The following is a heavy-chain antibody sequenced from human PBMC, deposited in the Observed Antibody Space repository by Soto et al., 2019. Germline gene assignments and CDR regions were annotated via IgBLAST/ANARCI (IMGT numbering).Heavy chain of an antibody. V-gene: IGHV1-69*02. CDR1: GGTFSSYT. D-gene: IGHD2-15*01. CDR3: ARSFRYCSGGSCYPDNWFDP. J-gene: IGHJ5*02. CDR2: IIPILGIA. Sequence: QVQLVQSGAEVKKPGSSVKVSCKASGGTFSSYTISWVRQAPGQGLEWMGRIIPILGIANYAQKFQGRVTITADKSTSTAYMVLSSLRSEDTAVYYCARSFRYCSGGSCYPDNWFDPWGQGTLVTVSS.